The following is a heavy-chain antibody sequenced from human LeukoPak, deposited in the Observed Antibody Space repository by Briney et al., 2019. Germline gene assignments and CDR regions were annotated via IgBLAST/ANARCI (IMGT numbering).Heavy chain of an antibody. J-gene: IGHJ4*02. D-gene: IGHD3-22*01. CDR3: ARASPSGYDY. CDR2: ISHSSDAI. V-gene: IGHV3-48*02. CDR1: GFTFSIYG. Sequence: SGGSLRLSCAASGFTFSIYGMNWVRQAPGKGLEWVSYISHSSDAIYYPDSVKGRFTISRDNAKNSLYLQMNSLRDEDTAVYYCARASPSGYDYWGQGTLVTVSS.